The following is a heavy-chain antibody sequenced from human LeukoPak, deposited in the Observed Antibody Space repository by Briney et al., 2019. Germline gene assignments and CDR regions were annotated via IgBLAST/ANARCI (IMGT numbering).Heavy chain of an antibody. J-gene: IGHJ5*02. Sequence: PSETLSLTCTVSGGSINANSYYWGWIRQPPGRGLEWIGTIYYSGSTYYNPSLKSRVAISVDTSKNQFSLKLSSVTAADTAVYYCARGLYGSGSYRRTPFDPWGQGTLVTVSS. V-gene: IGHV4-39*01. D-gene: IGHD3-10*01. CDR3: ARGLYGSGSYRRTPFDP. CDR2: IYYSGST. CDR1: GGSINANSYY.